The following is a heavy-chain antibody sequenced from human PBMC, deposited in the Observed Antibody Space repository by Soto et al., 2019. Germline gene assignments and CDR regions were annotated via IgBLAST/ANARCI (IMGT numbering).Heavy chain of an antibody. J-gene: IGHJ4*02. Sequence: EVQLVESGGGLVKPGGSLRLSCAASGFTFSSYSMNWVRQAPGKGLEWVSSISSSSSYIYYADSVKGRFTISRDNAKNSLYLQTNSLRAEDTAVYYCAGSWVVTVIDYWGQGTLVTVSS. V-gene: IGHV3-21*01. CDR3: AGSWVVTVIDY. D-gene: IGHD2-21*02. CDR2: ISSSSSYI. CDR1: GFTFSSYS.